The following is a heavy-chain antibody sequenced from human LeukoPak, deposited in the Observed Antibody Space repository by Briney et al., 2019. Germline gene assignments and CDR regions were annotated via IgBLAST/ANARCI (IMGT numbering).Heavy chain of an antibody. CDR2: LSGSGSI. D-gene: IGHD2-21*01. V-gene: IGHV4-59*12. Sequence: SATLSLTCNVPGASISSYYWSWIRQPPGKRLEWIGCLSGSGSINYNPSLKSRVTMSVDTSKNQFSLKLSSVTAADTAVYYCARGLWALYYFHSWGQGTRVTVSS. CDR1: GASISSYY. CDR3: ARGLWALYYFHS. J-gene: IGHJ4*02.